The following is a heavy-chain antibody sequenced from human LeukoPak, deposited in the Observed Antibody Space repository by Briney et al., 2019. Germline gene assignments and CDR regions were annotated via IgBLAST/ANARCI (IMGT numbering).Heavy chain of an antibody. CDR1: GGSISSSSYY. D-gene: IGHD4-11*01. J-gene: IGHJ5*02. CDR3: ARGGGDYSNYNWFDP. CDR2: IYYSGST. Sequence: SETLSLTCTVSGGSISSSSYYWGWIRQPPGKGLEWIGSIYYSGSTNYNPSLKSRVTISVDTSKNQFSLKLSSVTAADTAVYYCARGGGDYSNYNWFDPWGQGTLVTVSS. V-gene: IGHV4-39*07.